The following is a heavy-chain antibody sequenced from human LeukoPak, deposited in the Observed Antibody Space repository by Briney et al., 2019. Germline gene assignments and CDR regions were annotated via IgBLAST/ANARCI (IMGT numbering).Heavy chain of an antibody. D-gene: IGHD6-13*01. Sequence: GGSLRLSCAASGFTFSSYALSWVRQAPGKGLEWISTSGSGGSTYYTDSVKGRFTISRDNSKDTLYLQMNSLRAEDTAVYYCAKNREQQLVRMAFDIWGQGTMVTASS. CDR1: GFTFSSYA. J-gene: IGHJ3*02. CDR3: AKNREQQLVRMAFDI. V-gene: IGHV3-23*01. CDR2: SGSGGST.